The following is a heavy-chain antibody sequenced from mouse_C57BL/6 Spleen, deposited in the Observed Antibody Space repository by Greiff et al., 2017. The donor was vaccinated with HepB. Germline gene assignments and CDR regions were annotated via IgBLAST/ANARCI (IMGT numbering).Heavy chain of an antibody. D-gene: IGHD1-1*01. CDR2: IWSGGST. Sequence: QVQLKESGPGLVQPSQSLSITCTVSGFSLTSYGVHWVRQSPGKGLEWLGVIWSGGSTDYNAAFISRLSISKDNSKSQVFFKMNSLQADDTAIYYCARREGKITTVVGAMDYWGQGTSVTVSS. J-gene: IGHJ4*01. V-gene: IGHV2-2*01. CDR3: ARREGKITTVVGAMDY. CDR1: GFSLTSYG.